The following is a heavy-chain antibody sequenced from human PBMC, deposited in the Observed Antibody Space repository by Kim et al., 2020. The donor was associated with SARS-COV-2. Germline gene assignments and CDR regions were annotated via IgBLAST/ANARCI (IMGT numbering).Heavy chain of an antibody. Sequence: VKGQLTISRDNAKNTLYLQMSSLRAEDTAVYYCAAVPGDPHYYSSYFMDVWGKGTTVIVSS. CDR3: AAVPGDPHYYSSYFMDV. J-gene: IGHJ6*03. V-gene: IGHV3-74*01. D-gene: IGHD2-21*02.